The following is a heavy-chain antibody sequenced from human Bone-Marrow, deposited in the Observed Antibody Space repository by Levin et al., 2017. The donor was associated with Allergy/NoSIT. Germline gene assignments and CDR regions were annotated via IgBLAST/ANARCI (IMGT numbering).Heavy chain of an antibody. CDR2: IGVYNGNT. CDR3: ARGGGSSPGGMDV. Sequence: GASVKVSCKPSGYTFTTYDISWVRQAPGQGLEWLGWIGVYNGNTNYAQKFQGRVTMTTDTSTSTAYMELRSLRSDDTAVYYCARGGGSSPGGMDVWGRGTTVTVSS. CDR1: GYTFTTYD. D-gene: IGHD1-26*01. J-gene: IGHJ6*02. V-gene: IGHV1-18*01.